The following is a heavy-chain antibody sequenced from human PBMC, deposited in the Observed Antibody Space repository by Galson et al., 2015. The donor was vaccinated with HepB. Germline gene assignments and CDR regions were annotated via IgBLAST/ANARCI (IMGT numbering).Heavy chain of an antibody. Sequence: ETLSLTCAVYGGSFSGYYWSWIRQPPGKGLEWIGEINHSGSTNYNPSLKSRVTISVDTSKNQFSLKLSSVTAADTAVYYCARVRRFLGWLRFQNWFDPWGQGTLVTVSS. J-gene: IGHJ5*02. CDR2: INHSGST. D-gene: IGHD5-12*01. V-gene: IGHV4-34*01. CDR3: ARVRRFLGWLRFQNWFDP. CDR1: GGSFSGYY.